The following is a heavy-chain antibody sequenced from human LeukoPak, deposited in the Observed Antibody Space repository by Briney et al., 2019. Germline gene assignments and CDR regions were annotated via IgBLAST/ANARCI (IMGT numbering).Heavy chain of an antibody. CDR1: GFTLSDYG. CDR3: ARDLWGSNSSPRQFNY. Sequence: GGSLRLSCAASGFTLSDYGMNWVRQAPGKGLEWVSCISGSGSYTHYADSVRGRFTISRDNAKNSLYLQMNSLRAEDTAVYYCARDLWGSNSSPRQFNYWGQGTLVTVSS. D-gene: IGHD6-6*01. J-gene: IGHJ4*02. CDR2: ISGSGSYT. V-gene: IGHV3-21*01.